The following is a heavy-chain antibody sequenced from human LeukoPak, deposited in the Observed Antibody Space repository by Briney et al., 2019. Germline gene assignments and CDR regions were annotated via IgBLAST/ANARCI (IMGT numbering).Heavy chain of an antibody. CDR2: IYHSGST. CDR3: ARVVRSFYGMDV. J-gene: IGHJ6*02. CDR1: GGSISSGGYS. Sequence: PSQTLSLTYAVSGGSISSGGYSCSWIRQPPGKGLERIGYIYHSGSTYYNPSLKSRVTMSVDRSKNQLSLKLSSVTAADTAVYYCARVVRSFYGMDVWGQGTTVTVSS. V-gene: IGHV4-30-2*01. D-gene: IGHD2-8*01.